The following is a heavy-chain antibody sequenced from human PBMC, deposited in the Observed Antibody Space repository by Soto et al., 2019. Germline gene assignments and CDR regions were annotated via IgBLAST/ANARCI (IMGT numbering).Heavy chain of an antibody. J-gene: IGHJ4*02. D-gene: IGHD6-19*01. CDR1: GFDFKKYA. CDR2: ISESGTIT. CDR3: AKDDRCTAVLGEYFGN. Sequence: EVKLLESGGGLVQPGGSLRLSCTASGFDFKKYAITWVRQAPGKGLEWVSSISESGTITYHAASVRGRFTVSKDFSNNTVYLEMNSLRGEDTAVYYCAKDDRCTAVLGEYFGNWGQGALVTVSS. V-gene: IGHV3-23*01.